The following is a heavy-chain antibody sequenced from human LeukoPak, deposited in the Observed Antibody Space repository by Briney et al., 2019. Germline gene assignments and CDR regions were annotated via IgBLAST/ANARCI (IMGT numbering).Heavy chain of an antibody. CDR2: IIPIFGTA. V-gene: IGHV1-69*13. CDR3: ARARSGHYYYYYGMDV. J-gene: IGHJ6*04. Sequence: ASVKVSCKASGRPFSSYTISWVGQASRQGLEWTGGIIPIFGTANYAQKFQGRVTITADESTSTAYMELSSLRSEDTAVYYCARARSGHYYYYYGMDVWGKGTTVTVSS. D-gene: IGHD1-26*01. CDR1: GRPFSSYT.